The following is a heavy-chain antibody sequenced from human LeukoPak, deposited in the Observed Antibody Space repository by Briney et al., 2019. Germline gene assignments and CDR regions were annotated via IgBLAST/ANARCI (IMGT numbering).Heavy chain of an antibody. CDR3: TTDWYYYDSSGYYPIF. D-gene: IGHD3-22*01. CDR2: IKSKSDGGTT. J-gene: IGHJ4*02. Sequence: GGSLRLSCAASGFTFSDAWMSWVRQAPEKGLEWVGRIKSKSDGGTTDCAAPVKGRFTISRDDSKNTLYLQMNSLKTEDTAVYYCTTDWYYYDSSGYYPIFWGQGTLVTVSS. CDR1: GFTFSDAW. V-gene: IGHV3-15*01.